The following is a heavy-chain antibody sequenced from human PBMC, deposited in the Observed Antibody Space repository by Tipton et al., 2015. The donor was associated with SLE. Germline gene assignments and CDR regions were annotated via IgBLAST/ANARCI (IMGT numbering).Heavy chain of an antibody. CDR3: ARVSPPDN. Sequence: SLRLSCVASGFTLQSYSMNWVRQAPGKGLEWVSSISSRSTLIYYADSVKGRFTTSRDNAKNSLFLQMNSLRVEDTAVYYCARVSPPDNWGQGTLVTVSS. CDR1: GFTLQSYS. J-gene: IGHJ4*02. V-gene: IGHV3-21*03. CDR2: ISSRSTLI.